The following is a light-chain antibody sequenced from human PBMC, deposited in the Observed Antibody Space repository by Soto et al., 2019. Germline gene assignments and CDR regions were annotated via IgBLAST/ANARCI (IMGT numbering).Light chain of an antibody. CDR1: QSVSTNS. Sequence: EIVLTQSPGTLSLSPGERATLSCRASQSVSTNSLAWYLQKPGQAPRLLIYRASSTATGIPDRFSGSGSGTDFTLTISRLEPEDFAVYYRQLYGTSPMFTFGRGTRLEIK. V-gene: IGKV3-20*01. J-gene: IGKJ2*01. CDR3: QLYGTSPMFT. CDR2: RAS.